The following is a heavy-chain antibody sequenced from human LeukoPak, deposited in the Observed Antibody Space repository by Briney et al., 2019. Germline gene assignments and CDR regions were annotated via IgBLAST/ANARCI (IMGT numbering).Heavy chain of an antibody. CDR3: ATGYSSGWYFYFQH. Sequence: GGSLRLSCAASGFTFSSYSMNWVRQAPGKGLEWVANIKQDGSEKNYVDSVKGRFTISRDNAKNSLSLRMNSLSAEDTAVYYCATGYSSGWYFYFQHWGQGSLVSVSS. J-gene: IGHJ1*01. V-gene: IGHV3-7*01. CDR2: IKQDGSEK. D-gene: IGHD6-19*01. CDR1: GFTFSSYS.